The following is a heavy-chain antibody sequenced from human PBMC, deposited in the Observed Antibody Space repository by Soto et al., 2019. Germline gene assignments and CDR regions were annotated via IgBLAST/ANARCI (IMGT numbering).Heavy chain of an antibody. D-gene: IGHD4-17*01. J-gene: IGHJ4*02. V-gene: IGHV4-38-2*01. CDR2: IYHSGST. CDR3: ARMTGTTVTNTFDF. CDR1: GYSISSGYY. Sequence: SETLSLTCAVSGYSISSGYYWGCIRQPPGKGLEWIASIYHSGSTYYNPSLKSRVTISVDTSKNQFSLNLSSVTAADTAVYFCARMTGTTVTNTFDFWGQGPPVTVSP.